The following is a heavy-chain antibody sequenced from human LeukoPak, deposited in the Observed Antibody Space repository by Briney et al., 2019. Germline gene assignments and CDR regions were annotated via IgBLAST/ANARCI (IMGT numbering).Heavy chain of an antibody. J-gene: IGHJ4*02. CDR2: ISGSGGST. Sequence: GGSLRLSCAASGFTFSSSATSWVRQAPGKGLEWVSGISGSGGSTYYADSVKGRFTISRDNSKNTLYLQMNSLRAEDTAVYYCANRYGSGSYYDYWGQGTLVTVSS. V-gene: IGHV3-23*01. CDR1: GFTFSSSA. CDR3: ANRYGSGSYYDY. D-gene: IGHD3-10*01.